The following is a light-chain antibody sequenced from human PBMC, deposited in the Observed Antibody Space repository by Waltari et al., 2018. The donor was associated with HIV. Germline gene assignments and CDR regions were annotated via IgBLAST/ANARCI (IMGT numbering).Light chain of an antibody. V-gene: IGKV4-1*01. J-gene: IGKJ3*01. CDR1: QNLLKSSNKKNH. Sequence: DIVMTQSPDSLSVSLGERATISCKSSQNLLKSSNKKNHLAWYQQRPRQPPKLLISWASTRESGVPDRFSGSGSGTDFTLTISSPQAEDVAVYYCQQYYNLLPTFGPGTKVDIK. CDR2: WAS. CDR3: QQYYNLLPT.